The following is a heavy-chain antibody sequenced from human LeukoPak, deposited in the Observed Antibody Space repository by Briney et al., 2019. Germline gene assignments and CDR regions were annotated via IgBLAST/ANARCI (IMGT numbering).Heavy chain of an antibody. CDR1: GYTLTELS. D-gene: IGHD5-18*01. CDR2: IIPIFGTA. V-gene: IGHV1-69*13. J-gene: IGHJ4*02. CDR3: ARSQKVYSYDGGTGPPAY. Sequence: SVKVSCKVSGYTLTELSMHWVRQAPGQGLEWMGGIIPIFGTANYAQKFQGRVTITADESTSTAYMELSSLRSEDTAVYYCARSQKVYSYDGGTGPPAYWGQGTLVTVSS.